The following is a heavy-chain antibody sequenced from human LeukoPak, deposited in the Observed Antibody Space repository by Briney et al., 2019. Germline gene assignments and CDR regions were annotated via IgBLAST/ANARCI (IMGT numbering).Heavy chain of an antibody. D-gene: IGHD3-10*01. V-gene: IGHV3-48*03. CDR1: GFTFSTYE. Sequence: PGGSLRLSCAASGFTFSTYEMIWFRQAPGKGLEWVSYISGSGNAIYYADSVKGRFTISRDNAKDSLYLQMNSVRVEDTAVYYCARESPGGYWGQGTLVTVSS. CDR2: ISGSGNAI. J-gene: IGHJ4*02. CDR3: ARESPGGY.